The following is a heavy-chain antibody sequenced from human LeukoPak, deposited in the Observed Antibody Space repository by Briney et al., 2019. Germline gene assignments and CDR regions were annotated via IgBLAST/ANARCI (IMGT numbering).Heavy chain of an antibody. J-gene: IGHJ4*02. CDR2: INYSGST. V-gene: IGHV4-59*12. CDR3: ARRRIVGATPDFDY. CDR1: GGPIRGDF. D-gene: IGHD1-26*01. Sequence: SETLSLTCTVSGGPIRGDFWSWIRQSPGKELEWIGYINYSGSTHYNPSLKSRVTISVDTSKNQFSLKLSSVTAADTAVYYCARRRIVGATPDFDYWGQGTLVTVSS.